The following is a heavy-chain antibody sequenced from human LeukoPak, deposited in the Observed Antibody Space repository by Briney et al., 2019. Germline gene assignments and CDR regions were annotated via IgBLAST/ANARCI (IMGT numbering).Heavy chain of an antibody. V-gene: IGHV3-15*01. D-gene: IGHD5-18*01. J-gene: IGHJ4*02. CDR1: GFTFSNAW. Sequence: GGSLRLSCAASGFTFSNAWMSWVRQAPGKGLEWVGRIKSKTDGGTTDYAAPVKGRFTISRDDSKNTLYLQMNSLKTEDTAVYYCTTGLYSYGPQGFDYWGQGTLVTVSS. CDR3: TTGLYSYGPQGFDY. CDR2: IKSKTDGGTT.